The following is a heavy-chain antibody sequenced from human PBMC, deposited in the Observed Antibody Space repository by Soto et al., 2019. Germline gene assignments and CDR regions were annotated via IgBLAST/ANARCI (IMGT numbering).Heavy chain of an antibody. Sequence: QVQLVQSGAEVKKPGSSVKVSCKASGGTFSSYAISWVRQAPGQGLEWMGGIIPIFGTANYAQKFQGRVTITANEYTSTAYMELSSLRSEYRAVYYCAGGMVATWVDDYWGQGTLVTVSS. CDR2: IIPIFGTA. D-gene: IGHD5-12*01. J-gene: IGHJ4*03. V-gene: IGHV1-69*12. CDR3: AGGMVATWVDDY. CDR1: GGTFSSYA.